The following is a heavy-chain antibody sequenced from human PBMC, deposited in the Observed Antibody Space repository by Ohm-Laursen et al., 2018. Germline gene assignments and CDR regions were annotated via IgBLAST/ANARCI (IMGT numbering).Heavy chain of an antibody. CDR2: IYYSGST. CDR1: GGSISSYY. D-gene: IGHD3-3*01. J-gene: IGHJ4*02. Sequence: GTLSLTCTVSGGSISSYYWSWIRQPPGKGLEWIGYIYYSGSTNYNPSLKSRVTISVDTSKNQFSLKLSSVTAADTAVYYCAKDTLDFWSDYYVSPGDWGQGTLVTVSS. V-gene: IGHV4-59*12. CDR3: AKDTLDFWSDYYVSPGD.